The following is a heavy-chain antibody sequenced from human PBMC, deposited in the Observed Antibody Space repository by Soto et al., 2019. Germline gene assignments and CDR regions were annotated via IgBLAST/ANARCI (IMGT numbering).Heavy chain of an antibody. V-gene: IGHV3-23*01. CDR2: VSSGGVTT. Sequence: QPGGSLRLSCVASGFPFSSNGMAWVHQAPGKGLEWLSFVSSGGVTTYYAASVKGRFTVSRDNSKSSVFLQMNNLRAEDTAIYYCAKGLGSRSLEWLFGSFDSWGKGTLVTVSS. CDR3: AKGLGSRSLEWLFGSFDS. D-gene: IGHD3-3*01. CDR1: GFPFSSNG. J-gene: IGHJ4*02.